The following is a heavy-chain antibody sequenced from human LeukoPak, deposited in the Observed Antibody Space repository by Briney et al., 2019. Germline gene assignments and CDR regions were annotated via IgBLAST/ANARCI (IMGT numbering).Heavy chain of an antibody. D-gene: IGHD5-18*01. CDR3: ARHGQKSAMVEYDYYYMDV. V-gene: IGHV5-51*01. CDR2: IYPGDSDT. Sequence: GESLKIFCKGSGYSLTSYWIGWVRQMPGKGLEWMGIIYPGDSDTRYSPSFQGQVTISADKSISTAYLQWSSLKASDTAMYYCARHGQKSAMVEYDYYYMDVWGKGTTVTVSS. J-gene: IGHJ6*03. CDR1: GYSLTSYW.